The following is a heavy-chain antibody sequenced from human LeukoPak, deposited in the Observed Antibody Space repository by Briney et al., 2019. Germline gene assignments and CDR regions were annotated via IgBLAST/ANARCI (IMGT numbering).Heavy chain of an antibody. Sequence: GGSLRLSCVASGFTLSSYNMKWVRQAPGKRLEWVSSISWRSSDIEYADSVKGRFTISRDIDKKSLYLQMNSLRVEDTAVYYCARVYTSTWYFGYIHMDVWGKGTTVTVSS. D-gene: IGHD6-13*01. CDR1: GFTLSSYN. CDR2: ISWRSSDI. CDR3: ARVYTSTWYFGYIHMDV. J-gene: IGHJ6*03. V-gene: IGHV3-21*01.